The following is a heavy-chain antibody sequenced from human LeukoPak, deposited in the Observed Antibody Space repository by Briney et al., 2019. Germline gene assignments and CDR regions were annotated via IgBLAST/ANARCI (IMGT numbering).Heavy chain of an antibody. V-gene: IGHV3-9*01. CDR1: GFTFDDYA. J-gene: IGHJ4*02. Sequence: GGSLRLSCAASGFTFDDYAMHWVRQAPGKGLEWVSCISWSSGTIAYADSVKGRFTISRDNAKNSLYLQMNSLRAEDTALYYCAKSTGIAARPPDYWGQGTLVTVSS. CDR2: ISWSSGTI. D-gene: IGHD6-6*01. CDR3: AKSTGIAARPPDY.